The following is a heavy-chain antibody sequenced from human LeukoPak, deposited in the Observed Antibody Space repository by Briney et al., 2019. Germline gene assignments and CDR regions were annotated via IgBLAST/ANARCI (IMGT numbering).Heavy chain of an antibody. CDR3: AREAREYLRGPLDY. Sequence: GGSLRLSCAASGFTFSSYSMNWVRQAPGKGLEWVSYISSSSSTIYYADSVKGRFTISRDNAKNSLYLQMNSLRAEDTAVYYCAREAREYLRGPLDYWGQGTLVTVSS. V-gene: IGHV3-48*04. CDR1: GFTFSSYS. J-gene: IGHJ4*02. CDR2: ISSSSSTI. D-gene: IGHD4-17*01.